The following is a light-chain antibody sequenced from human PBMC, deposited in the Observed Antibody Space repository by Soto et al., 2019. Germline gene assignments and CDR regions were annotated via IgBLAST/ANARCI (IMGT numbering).Light chain of an antibody. CDR1: RDDVGGYDY. V-gene: IGLV2-14*03. J-gene: IGLJ1*01. Sequence: QSVLAQPASVSRSPGQSITISCSGTRDDVGGYDYVSWYQQHPGQAPKVIIYDVSHRPSGVSSRFSASKSGNTASLAISGLQAEDEADYYCSSYTTDSTRVFGTGTKVTVL. CDR2: DVS. CDR3: SSYTTDSTRV.